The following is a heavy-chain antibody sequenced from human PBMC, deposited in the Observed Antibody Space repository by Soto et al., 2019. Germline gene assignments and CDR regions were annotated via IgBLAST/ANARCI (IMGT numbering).Heavy chain of an antibody. Sequence: PGGSLRLSCAASGFTFSRSGMYWVRQAPGKGLEWVAIIWYDGSEKYYADSVKGRFTISRDNSKNTLDLQMNSLRADDTAVYYCAGGSYASSGALKGHAFWGQGTLVTVSS. CDR2: IWYDGSEK. CDR1: GFTFSRSG. CDR3: AGGSYASSGALKGHAF. V-gene: IGHV3-33*01. D-gene: IGHD5-18*01. J-gene: IGHJ4*01.